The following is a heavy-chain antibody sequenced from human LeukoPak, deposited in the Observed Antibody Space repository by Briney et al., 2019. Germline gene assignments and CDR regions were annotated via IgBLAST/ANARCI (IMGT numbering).Heavy chain of an antibody. CDR3: ARDVSGYSYGYSY. CDR2: ISSSSSYI. J-gene: IGHJ4*02. D-gene: IGHD5-18*01. CDR1: GFTFSSYS. Sequence: PGGSLRLSRAASGFTFSSYSMNWVRQAPGKGLEWVSSISSSSSYIYYADSVKGRFTISRDNAKNSLYLQMNSLRAEDTAVYYCARDVSGYSYGYSYWGQGTLVTVSS. V-gene: IGHV3-21*01.